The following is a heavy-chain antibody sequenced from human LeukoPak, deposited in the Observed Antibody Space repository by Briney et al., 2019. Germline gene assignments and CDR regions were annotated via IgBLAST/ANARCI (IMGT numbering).Heavy chain of an antibody. J-gene: IGHJ3*02. CDR3: ARDYGLANNKWFDTFDI. D-gene: IGHD3-22*01. CDR1: GYSFTNYG. Sequence: ASVKVSCKASGYSFTNYGVSWVRQAPGQGREWMGWVSGNDGRTNYAQNLQGRVTMTTDTSTSTVYMELSSLRSDDTAAYYCARDYGLANNKWFDTFDIWGQGTMVTVSS. CDR2: VSGNDGRT. V-gene: IGHV1-18*01.